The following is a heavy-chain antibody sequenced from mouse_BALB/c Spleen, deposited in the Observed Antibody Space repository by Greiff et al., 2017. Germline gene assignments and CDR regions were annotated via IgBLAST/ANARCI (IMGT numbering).Heavy chain of an antibody. J-gene: IGHJ2*01. V-gene: IGHV5-6-5*01. CDR3: AREGRSYFDY. CDR1: GFTFSSYA. Sequence: EVQLVESGGGLVKPGGSLKLSCAASGFTFSSYAMSWVRQTPEKRLEWVASISSGGSTYYPDSVKGRFTISRDNARNILYLQMSSLRSEDTAMYYCAREGRSYFDYWGQGTTLTVSS. CDR2: ISSGGST.